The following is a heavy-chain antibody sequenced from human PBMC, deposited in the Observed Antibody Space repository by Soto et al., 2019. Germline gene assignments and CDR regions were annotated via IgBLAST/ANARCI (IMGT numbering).Heavy chain of an antibody. CDR3: AKTSMADYDYVWGSYRYYYYGMDV. CDR2: ISYDGSNK. CDR1: GFTFSSYG. D-gene: IGHD3-16*02. Sequence: GGSLRLSCAASGFTFSSYGMHWVRQAPGKGLEWVAVISYDGSNKYYADSVKGRFTISRDNSKNTLYLQMNSLRAEDTAVYYCAKTSMADYDYVWGSYRYYYYGMDVWGQGTTVTVSS. V-gene: IGHV3-30*18. J-gene: IGHJ6*02.